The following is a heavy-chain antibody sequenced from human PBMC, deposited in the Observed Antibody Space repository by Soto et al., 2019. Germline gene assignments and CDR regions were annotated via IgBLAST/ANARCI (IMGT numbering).Heavy chain of an antibody. Sequence: AGGSLRLSCAVSGFTFSSYGMHWVRQAPGKGLEWVAVIWYDGSNKYYADSVKGRFTISRDNSKNTLYLQMNSLRAEDTAVYYCARALGYCSGGSCYLARYYYYYGMDVWGQGTTVPVSS. CDR1: GFTFSSYG. CDR3: ARALGYCSGGSCYLARYYYYYGMDV. V-gene: IGHV3-33*01. CDR2: IWYDGSNK. J-gene: IGHJ6*02. D-gene: IGHD2-15*01.